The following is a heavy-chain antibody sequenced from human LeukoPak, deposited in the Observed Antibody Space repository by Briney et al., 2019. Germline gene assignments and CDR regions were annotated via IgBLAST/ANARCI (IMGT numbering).Heavy chain of an antibody. CDR2: IRSKAYGGTT. D-gene: IGHD3-22*01. CDR1: GFTFGDYA. V-gene: IGHV3-49*04. J-gene: IGHJ4*02. Sequence: GGSLRLSCTASGFTFGDYAMSWVRQAPGKGLEWVGFIRSKAYGGTTEYAASVKGRFTISRDDSKIIAYLQMNSLKTEDTAVYYCTRDYDSSGYYYWGQGTLVTVSS. CDR3: TRDYDSSGYYY.